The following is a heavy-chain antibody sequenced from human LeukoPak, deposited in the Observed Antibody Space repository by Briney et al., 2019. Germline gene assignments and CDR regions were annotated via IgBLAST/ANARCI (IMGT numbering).Heavy chain of an antibody. D-gene: IGHD3-22*01. V-gene: IGHV4-59*01. CDR2: IYYSGST. J-gene: IGHJ4*02. CDR1: GGSISSYY. CDR3: ARGGNYYDSSGYSLGY. Sequence: SETLSLTCTVSGGSISSYYWSWIRQPPGKGLEWIGYIYYSGSTNYNPSLKSRVTISVDTSKNQFSLKLSSVTAADTAVYYCARGGNYYDSSGYSLGYWGQGTLVTVFS.